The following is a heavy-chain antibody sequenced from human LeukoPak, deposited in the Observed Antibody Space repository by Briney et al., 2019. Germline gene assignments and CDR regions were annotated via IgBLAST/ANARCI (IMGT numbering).Heavy chain of an antibody. J-gene: IGHJ4*02. Sequence: PGGSLRLSCAASGFTFSSYGMHWGRQAPGKGLEWVAVISYDGSNKYYADSVKGRFTISRDNSKNTLYLQMNSLRAEDTAVYYCAKDAYSSGYWYYFDYWGQGTLVTVSS. D-gene: IGHD3-22*01. CDR2: ISYDGSNK. CDR3: AKDAYSSGYWYYFDY. V-gene: IGHV3-30*18. CDR1: GFTFSSYG.